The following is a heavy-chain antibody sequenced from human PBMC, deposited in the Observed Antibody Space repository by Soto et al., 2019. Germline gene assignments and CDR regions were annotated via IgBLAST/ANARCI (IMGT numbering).Heavy chain of an antibody. CDR1: GFTFSVYA. CDR3: ARDRGRTAAWAYSYYHYGMDV. D-gene: IGHD3-10*01. Sequence: QVQLVESGGGVGQPGRSLRLSCAASGFTFSVYAMHWVRQAPGKGLEWVAVISDDGSNTYYADSVKGRFTISRDNSKNTLYLQMNSVRAEDTAVYYWARDRGRTAAWAYSYYHYGMDVWGQGTTVTGSS. V-gene: IGHV3-30*04. J-gene: IGHJ6*02. CDR2: ISDDGSNT.